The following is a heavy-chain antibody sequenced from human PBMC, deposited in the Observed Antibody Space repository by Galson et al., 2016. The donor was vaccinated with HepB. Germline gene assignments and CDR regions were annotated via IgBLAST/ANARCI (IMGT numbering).Heavy chain of an antibody. CDR1: GVSISTVHW. V-gene: IGHV4-4*02. Sequence: ETLSLTCAVSGVSISTVHWWSWVRQSPGKGLEWIGEIFHTGSANYNPSLQSRVTMSVDPSKNQFSLKLSSVTAADTAVYYCARQAYCSRTSCLGRDTDALDIWGQGTMVTVSS. CDR3: ARQAYCSRTSCLGRDTDALDI. CDR2: IFHTGSA. J-gene: IGHJ3*02. D-gene: IGHD2-2*01.